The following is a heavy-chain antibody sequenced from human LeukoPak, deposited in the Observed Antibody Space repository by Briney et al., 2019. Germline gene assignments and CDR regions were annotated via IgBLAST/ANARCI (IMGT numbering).Heavy chain of an antibody. CDR3: ARICTSGSFYCY. Sequence: VASVKVSCKASGYTFTGYFLHWVRQAPGQGLGWMGWINPNSGGPNYAREFQGRVTMTRDTSISTAYMELSSLRSDDTAVYYCARICTSGSFYCYWGQGTLVTVSS. CDR2: INPNSGGP. V-gene: IGHV1-2*02. J-gene: IGHJ4*02. D-gene: IGHD3-10*01. CDR1: GYTFTGYF.